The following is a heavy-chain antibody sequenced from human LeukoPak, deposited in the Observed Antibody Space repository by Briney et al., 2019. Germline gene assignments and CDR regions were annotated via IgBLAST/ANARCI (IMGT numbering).Heavy chain of an antibody. D-gene: IGHD6-13*01. CDR3: ARDLWGSSWIGANYYYYGMDV. J-gene: IGHJ6*02. CDR2: INPSGGST. CDR1: GYTFTSYY. V-gene: IGHV1-46*01. Sequence: ASVKVSCKASGYTFTSYYIHWVRQAPGQGLEWMGIINPSGGSTSYAQKFQGRVTMTRDTSTSTVYMELSSLRSEDTAVYYCARDLWGSSWIGANYYYYGMDVWGQGTTVTVSS.